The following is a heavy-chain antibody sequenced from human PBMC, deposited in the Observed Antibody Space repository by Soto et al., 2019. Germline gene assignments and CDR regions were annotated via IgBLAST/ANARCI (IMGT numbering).Heavy chain of an antibody. V-gene: IGHV4-39*07. CDR1: GGSISSSSFH. CDR3: ARDGKFDP. CDR2: IYYSGST. J-gene: IGHJ5*02. Sequence: PSETLSLTCTVSGGSISSSSFHWGWIRQPPGKGLEWIGSIYYSGSTYYSPSLKSRVTISVDTSKNQFSLKLTSVTAADTAVYYCARDGKFDPWGQGTLVTVSS.